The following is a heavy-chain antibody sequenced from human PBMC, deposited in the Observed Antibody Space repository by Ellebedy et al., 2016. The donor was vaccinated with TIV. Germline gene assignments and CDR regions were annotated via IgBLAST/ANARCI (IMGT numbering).Heavy chain of an antibody. J-gene: IGHJ3*02. CDR1: GGTFSSYA. Sequence: SVKVSXXASGGTFSSYAISWVRQAPGQGLEWMGGIIPIFGTANYAQKFQGRVTITADESTSTAYMELRSLRSDDTAVYYCARVYDYVWGSYRGNRGAFDIWGQGTMVTVSS. CDR3: ARVYDYVWGSYRGNRGAFDI. D-gene: IGHD3-16*02. V-gene: IGHV1-69*13. CDR2: IIPIFGTA.